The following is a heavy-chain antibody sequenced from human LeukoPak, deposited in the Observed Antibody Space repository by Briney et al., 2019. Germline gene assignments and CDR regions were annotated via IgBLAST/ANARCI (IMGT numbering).Heavy chain of an antibody. D-gene: IGHD2-2*01. J-gene: IGHJ4*02. CDR2: ISWNSGSI. CDR3: ARERCSSTSCPLDY. Sequence: QPGRSLRLSCAASGFTFDDYAMHWVRQAPGKGLEWVSGISWNSGSIGYADSVKGRFTISRDNAKNSLYLQMNSLRAEDTAVYYCARERCSSTSCPLDYWGQGTLVTVSS. CDR1: GFTFDDYA. V-gene: IGHV3-9*01.